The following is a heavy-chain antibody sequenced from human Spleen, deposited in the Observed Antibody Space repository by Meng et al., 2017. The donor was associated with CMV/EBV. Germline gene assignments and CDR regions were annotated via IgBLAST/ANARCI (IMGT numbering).Heavy chain of an antibody. D-gene: IGHD2-2*01. J-gene: IGHJ2*01. CDR3: ARGGYQLLGWYFDL. CDR2: IIPILDIA. CDR1: GGTFSFYS. V-gene: IGHV1-69*02. Sequence: SVKVSCKASGGTFSFYSFSWVRQAPGQGLEWMGRIIPILDIANFAQTFQGRVTITADKSTSTVYMELSSLRSEDTAVYYCARGGYQLLGWYFDLWGRGTLVTVSS.